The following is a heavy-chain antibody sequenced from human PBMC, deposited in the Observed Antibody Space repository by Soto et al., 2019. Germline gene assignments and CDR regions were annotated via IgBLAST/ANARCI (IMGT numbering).Heavy chain of an antibody. D-gene: IGHD6-19*01. CDR1: GFTFSSYG. CDR3: AKEYSSGYGYYYYGMDV. V-gene: IGHV3-30*18. Sequence: GGSLRLSCAASGFTFSSYGMHWVRQAPGKGLEWVAVISYDGSNKYYADSVKGRFTISRDNSKNTLYLQMNSLRAEDTAVYYCAKEYSSGYGYYYYGMDVWGQGTTVTVSS. J-gene: IGHJ6*02. CDR2: ISYDGSNK.